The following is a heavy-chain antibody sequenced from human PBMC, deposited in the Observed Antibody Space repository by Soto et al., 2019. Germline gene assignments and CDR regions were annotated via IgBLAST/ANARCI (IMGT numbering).Heavy chain of an antibody. J-gene: IGHJ4*02. CDR2: IKAYSGNT. CDR1: GYTFATST. V-gene: IGHV1-18*01. D-gene: IGHD4-17*01. Sequence: QLKLVQSGPEAKKPGASVKVSCKASGYTFATSTISWLRQAPGQGPEWMGWIKAYSGNTNYAQKLQGRLTMTTDTSTSPAYLELRSLTTDDTAIYYCAIADYGDDDYWGQGTLVTVSS. CDR3: AIADYGDDDY.